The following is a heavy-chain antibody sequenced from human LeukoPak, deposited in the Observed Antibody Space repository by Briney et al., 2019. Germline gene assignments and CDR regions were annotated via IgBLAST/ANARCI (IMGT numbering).Heavy chain of an antibody. CDR1: GITFSSYS. D-gene: IGHD2-2*01. CDR3: AKVRSYCSSTSCYENWFDP. Sequence: AGGSLRLSCAASGITFSSYSMNWVRQAPGKGLEWVAFIRYDGSNKYYADSVKGRFTISRDNSKNTLYLQMNSLRAEDTAVYYCAKVRSYCSSTSCYENWFDPWGQGTLVTVSS. V-gene: IGHV3-30*02. J-gene: IGHJ5*02. CDR2: IRYDGSNK.